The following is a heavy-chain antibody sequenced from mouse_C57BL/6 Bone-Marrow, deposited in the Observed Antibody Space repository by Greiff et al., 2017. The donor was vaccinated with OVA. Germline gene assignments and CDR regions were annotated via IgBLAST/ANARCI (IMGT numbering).Heavy chain of an antibody. CDR1: GFTFTDYY. V-gene: IGHV7-3*01. Sequence: DVMLVESGGGLVQPGGSLSLSCAASGFTFTDYYMSWVRQPPGKALEWLGFIRNKANGYTTEYSASVKGRFTISRDNSQSILYLQMNALRAEDSATYYCARSDYYGSSDGYFDVWGTGTTVTVSS. D-gene: IGHD1-1*01. CDR3: ARSDYYGSSDGYFDV. J-gene: IGHJ1*03. CDR2: IRNKANGYTT.